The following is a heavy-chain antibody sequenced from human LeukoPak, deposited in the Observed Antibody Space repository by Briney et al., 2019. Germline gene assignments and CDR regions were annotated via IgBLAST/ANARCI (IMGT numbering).Heavy chain of an antibody. CDR3: ARDGDDYSNYGYGMDV. Sequence: GSLGLFCSASGFTFSSYAMHWVRQAPGQGLEWVAVISYDGSNKYYADSVKGRFTISRDNSKNTLYLQMNSLRAEDTAVYYCARDGDDYSNYGYGMDVWGQGTTVTVSS. D-gene: IGHD4-11*01. CDR2: ISYDGSNK. CDR1: GFTFSSYA. J-gene: IGHJ6*02. V-gene: IGHV3-30-3*01.